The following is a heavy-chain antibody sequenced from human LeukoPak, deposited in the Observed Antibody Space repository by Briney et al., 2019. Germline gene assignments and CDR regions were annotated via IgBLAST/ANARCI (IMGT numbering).Heavy chain of an antibody. J-gene: IGHJ3*02. CDR1: GFTFNSYW. D-gene: IGHD2-15*01. CDR2: INSDGSDT. V-gene: IGHV3-74*01. Sequence: TGGSLRLSCAASGFTFNSYWFHWVRQAPGKGLVWVSRINSDGSDTIYADSVKGRLTISRDNAKSTVYLQMNSLKAEDTAVYYCARGGYHHGFDIWGKGTMVTVSS. CDR3: ARGGYHHGFDI.